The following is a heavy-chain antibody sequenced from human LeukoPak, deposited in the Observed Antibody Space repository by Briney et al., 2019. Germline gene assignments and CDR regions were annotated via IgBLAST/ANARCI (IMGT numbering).Heavy chain of an antibody. D-gene: IGHD2-2*01. V-gene: IGHV1-8*01. CDR2: MDPNSGYT. J-gene: IGHJ3*02. CDR3: ARDWDCSSTSCSDAFDI. Sequence: ASVKVSCKASGYTFTSYDINWVRQATGQGLEWLGYMDPNSGYTGYAQKFQGRVTITSDTSINTAYMELSSLRSEDTAVYYCARDWDCSSTSCSDAFDIWGQGTMVTVSS. CDR1: GYTFTSYD.